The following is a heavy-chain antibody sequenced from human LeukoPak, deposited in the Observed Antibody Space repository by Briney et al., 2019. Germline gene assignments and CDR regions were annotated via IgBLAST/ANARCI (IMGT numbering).Heavy chain of an antibody. CDR2: IYYSGST. CDR3: ARDEGAGTIDY. D-gene: IGHD6-13*01. CDR1: GGSISSSSYY. V-gene: IGHV4-39*07. Sequence: SETLSLTCTVSGGSISSSSYYWGWIRQPPGEGLEWIGSIYYSGSTYCNPSLESRVTISVDTSKNQFSLKLSSVTAADTAVYYCARDEGAGTIDYWGQGTLVTVSS. J-gene: IGHJ4*02.